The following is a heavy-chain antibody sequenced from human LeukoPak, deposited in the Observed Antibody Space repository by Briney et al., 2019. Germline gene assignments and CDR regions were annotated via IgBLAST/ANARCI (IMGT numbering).Heavy chain of an antibody. CDR2: IHPSGTL. CDR1: GASFSSGDQY. CDR3: SRGLDSRKLGY. J-gene: IGHJ4*02. Sequence: PSETLSLTCTVSGASFSSGDQYWNWLRQSPGKGLEWIGSIHPSGTLYNNPSLESRVTMSMDTSKNQFSLNLNSATAADTAVYFCSRGLDSRKLGYWGQGTLVTVSS. D-gene: IGHD3-22*01. V-gene: IGHV4-31*03.